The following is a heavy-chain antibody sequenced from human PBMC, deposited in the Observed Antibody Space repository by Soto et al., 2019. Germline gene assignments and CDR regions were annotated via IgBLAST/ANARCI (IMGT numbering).Heavy chain of an antibody. CDR3: VCNGYYSLEY. J-gene: IGHJ4*02. V-gene: IGHV4-4*02. D-gene: IGHD3-22*01. CDR1: GDSMTSSDW. Sequence: QVQLQESGPGLVKPSGTLSLTCAVSGDSMTSSDWWSWVRQAPWKGLEWIGEIQYSGDINYDPSLRSRVTISVDRSKNQFSLNLSSVTAADTAVYFCVCNGYYSLEYWGQGTLVIVSP. CDR2: IQYSGDI.